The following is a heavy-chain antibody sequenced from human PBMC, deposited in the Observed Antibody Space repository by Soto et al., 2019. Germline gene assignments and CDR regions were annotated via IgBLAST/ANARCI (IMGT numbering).Heavy chain of an antibody. Sequence: ALGLFCSASRVAVSGSSLQWVRQASGKGLEWVGRIRSKTNSYATAYAASVKGRFTISRDDSKNTAYLQMNSLKTEDTAVYYCTSHLGELLFPRAFDIWGQGTMVTVSS. J-gene: IGHJ3*02. V-gene: IGHV3-73*01. CDR3: TSHLGELLFPRAFDI. CDR1: RVAVSGSS. D-gene: IGHD3-16*02. CDR2: IRSKTNSYAT.